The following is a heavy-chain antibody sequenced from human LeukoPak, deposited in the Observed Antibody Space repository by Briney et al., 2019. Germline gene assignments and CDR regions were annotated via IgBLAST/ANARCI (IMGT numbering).Heavy chain of an antibody. CDR3: AREPNNSYYYDSSGYSDY. CDR1: GFTVSSNY. V-gene: IGHV3-66*01. J-gene: IGHJ4*02. D-gene: IGHD3-22*01. CDR2: IYSGGST. Sequence: GGSLRLSCAASGFTVSSNYMSWVRQAPGKGLEWVSVIYSGGSTYYADSVKGRFTISRDNSKNTLYLQMNSLRAEDTAVYYCAREPNNSYYYDSSGYSDYWGQGTLVTVSS.